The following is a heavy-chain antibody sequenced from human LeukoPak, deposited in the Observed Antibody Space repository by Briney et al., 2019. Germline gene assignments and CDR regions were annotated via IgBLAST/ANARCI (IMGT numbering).Heavy chain of an antibody. CDR1: GFSVGANY. V-gene: IGHV3-66*02. J-gene: IGHJ4*02. Sequence: GGSLRLSCTASGFSVGANYMSWVRQAPGKGLEWVSVIHNGGDTYYADSVKGRFTISRDNSKNTLYLQMNSLRAEDTAVYYCARERYCSGASCPNSNRYFDFWGQGTLVTVSS. CDR2: IHNGGDT. D-gene: IGHD2-15*01. CDR3: ARERYCSGASCPNSNRYFDF.